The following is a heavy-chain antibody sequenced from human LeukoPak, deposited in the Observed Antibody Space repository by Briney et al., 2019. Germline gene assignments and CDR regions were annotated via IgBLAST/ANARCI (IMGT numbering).Heavy chain of an antibody. J-gene: IGHJ4*02. CDR1: GFTFSSYA. CDR2: ISGSGGST. Sequence: GGSLRLSCAASGFTFSSYAMSWVRQAPGKGLEWVSAISGSGGSTYYADSVKGRFTISRDNSKNTLYLQMNSLRAEDTAVYYCASSPDYDFWSGSRDYWGQGTLVTVSS. CDR3: ASSPDYDFWSGSRDY. V-gene: IGHV3-23*01. D-gene: IGHD3-3*01.